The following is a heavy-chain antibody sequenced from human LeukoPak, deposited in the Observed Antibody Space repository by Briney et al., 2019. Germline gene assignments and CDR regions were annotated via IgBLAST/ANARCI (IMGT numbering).Heavy chain of an antibody. V-gene: IGHV3-30*02. CDR1: GFPFSSSG. CDR3: AKDLNTVVMQYFDS. J-gene: IGHJ4*02. CDR2: MRYDGKTE. D-gene: IGHD2-21*01. Sequence: GGGLRLSSTGSGFPFSSSGMHWVRPTPGRGLESVASMRYDGKTEYSADSVKGRFTIAREDSHSTIHLHMKDLRPDDAAVYFCAKDLNTVVMQYFDSWGQGTLVSVSS.